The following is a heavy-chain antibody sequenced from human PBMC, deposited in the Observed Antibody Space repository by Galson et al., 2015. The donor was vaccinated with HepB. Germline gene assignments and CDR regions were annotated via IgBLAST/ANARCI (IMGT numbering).Heavy chain of an antibody. CDR2: ITGSGDST. CDR1: GFTFSSYA. Sequence: SLRLSCAASGFTFSSYAMGWLRQAPGKGLEWVSSITGSGDSTYYVDSVKGRFTISRDNSKNTVYLQMNSLRAEDTAVYYCAEVRCGRTSCSRIDNWGQGTLVIVSS. J-gene: IGHJ4*02. V-gene: IGHV3-23*01. D-gene: IGHD2-2*01. CDR3: AEVRCGRTSCSRIDN.